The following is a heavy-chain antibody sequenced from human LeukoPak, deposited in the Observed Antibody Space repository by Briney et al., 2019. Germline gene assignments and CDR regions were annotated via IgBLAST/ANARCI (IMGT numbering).Heavy chain of an antibody. V-gene: IGHV3-23*01. CDR3: AKRGYSYGYDSSGAFDI. D-gene: IGHD5-18*01. CDR2: ISGSGGST. Sequence: GGSLRLSCAASGFTFSSYVMSWVRQAPGKGLEWVSAISGSGGSTYYADSVKGRFTISRDNSKNTLYLQMNSLRAGDTAVYYCAKRGYSYGYDSSGAFDIWGQGTMVTVSS. J-gene: IGHJ3*02. CDR1: GFTFSSYV.